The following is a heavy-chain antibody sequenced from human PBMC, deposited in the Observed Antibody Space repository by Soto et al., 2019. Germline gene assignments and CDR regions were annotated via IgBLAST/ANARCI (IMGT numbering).Heavy chain of an antibody. CDR3: ARAYNWNDIDY. J-gene: IGHJ4*02. Sequence: QVQLQESGPGLVKPSETLSLTCTVSGGSVSSGSYYWSWLRQPPGKGLEWIGYIYYSGSTNYNPSLKSRVTISVDTSKNQCSLKLSSVTAADTAVYYCARAYNWNDIDYWGQGTLVTVSS. D-gene: IGHD1-20*01. CDR1: GGSVSSGSYY. CDR2: IYYSGST. V-gene: IGHV4-61*01.